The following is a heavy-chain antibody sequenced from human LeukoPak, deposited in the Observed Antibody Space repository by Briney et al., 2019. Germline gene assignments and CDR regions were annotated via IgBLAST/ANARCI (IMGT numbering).Heavy chain of an antibody. CDR3: AREVRSRSYYYYMDV. CDR1: GGSISSSSYY. CDR2: IYYSGST. V-gene: IGHV4-39*07. J-gene: IGHJ6*03. Sequence: SETLSLTCTVSGGSISSSSYYWGWIRQPPGKGLEWIGSIYYSGSTYYNPSLKNRVTISVDTSKNQFSLKLSSVTAADTAVYYCAREVRSRSYYYYMDVWGKGTTVTVSS.